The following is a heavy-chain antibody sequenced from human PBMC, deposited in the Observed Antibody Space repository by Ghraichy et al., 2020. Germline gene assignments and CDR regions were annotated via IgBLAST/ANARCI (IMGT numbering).Heavy chain of an antibody. Sequence: ASVKVSCKASGYTFTNYGISWVRQAPGQGLEWMGWISPYNDNANFALKVQDRVTMTTHTATSTAYMELRSLRSDDTAVYYCARDREAANFYESSNLFDSWGQGTLVSVSS. D-gene: IGHD2/OR15-2a*01. CDR2: ISPYNDNA. V-gene: IGHV1-18*01. CDR3: ARDREAANFYESSNLFDS. J-gene: IGHJ4*01. CDR1: GYTFTNYG.